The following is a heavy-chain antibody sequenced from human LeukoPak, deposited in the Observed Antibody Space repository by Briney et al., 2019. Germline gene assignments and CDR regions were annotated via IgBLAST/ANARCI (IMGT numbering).Heavy chain of an antibody. D-gene: IGHD3-9*01. CDR1: GFTFSSYE. Sequence: GGSLRLSCAASGFTFSSYEMNWVRQAPGKGLEWVSYISSSGSTIYYADSVKGRFTISRDNAKNSLYLQMNSLRAEDTAVYYFARVHETGYAFDIWGQGTMVTVSS. J-gene: IGHJ3*02. CDR2: ISSSGSTI. CDR3: ARVHETGYAFDI. V-gene: IGHV3-48*03.